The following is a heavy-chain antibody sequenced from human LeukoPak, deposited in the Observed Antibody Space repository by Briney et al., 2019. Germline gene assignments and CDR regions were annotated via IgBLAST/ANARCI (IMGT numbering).Heavy chain of an antibody. CDR1: GGTFSSYA. CDR2: IIPIFGTA. D-gene: IGHD4-17*01. J-gene: IGHJ4*02. Sequence: ASVKVSCKASGGTFSSYAISWVRQAPGQGLEWMGGIIPIFGTANYAQKFQGRVTITTDESTSTAYMELSSLRSEDTAVYYCARSFQYGDCFDYWGQGTLVTVSS. CDR3: ARSFQYGDCFDY. V-gene: IGHV1-69*05.